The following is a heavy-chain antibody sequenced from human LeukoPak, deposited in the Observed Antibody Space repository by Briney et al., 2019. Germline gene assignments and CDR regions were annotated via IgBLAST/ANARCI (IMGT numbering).Heavy chain of an antibody. D-gene: IGHD1-20*01. CDR2: IRYDGSNK. CDR1: GFTFSSYG. Sequence: PGGSLRLSCAASGFTFSSYGMHWVRQAPGEGLEWVAFIRYDGSNKYYADSVKGGFTISRDNSKNTVYLQMNSLRVEDAAVYYCAKAGMTRFDYWGQGIMVTVSS. V-gene: IGHV3-30*02. J-gene: IGHJ4*02. CDR3: AKAGMTRFDY.